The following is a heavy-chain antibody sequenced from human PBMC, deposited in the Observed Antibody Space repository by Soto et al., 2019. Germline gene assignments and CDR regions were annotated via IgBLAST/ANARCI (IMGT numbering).Heavy chain of an antibody. D-gene: IGHD3-3*01. J-gene: IGHJ6*02. Sequence: QVQLVQSGAEVKKPGSSVKVSCKASGGTFSSYAISWVRQAPGQGLEWMGGIIPIFGTANYAQKFQGRVTSTADESTSTADMELSRLRSEDTAVYYCARLPYYDFWSGYYTGPTGMDVWGQGTTVTVSS. V-gene: IGHV1-69*01. CDR2: IIPIFGTA. CDR1: GGTFSSYA. CDR3: ARLPYYDFWSGYYTGPTGMDV.